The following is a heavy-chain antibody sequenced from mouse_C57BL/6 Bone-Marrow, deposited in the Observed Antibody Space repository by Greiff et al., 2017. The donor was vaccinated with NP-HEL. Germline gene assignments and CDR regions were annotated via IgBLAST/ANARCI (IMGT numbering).Heavy chain of an antibody. CDR2: IDPSDSYT. Sequence: QVQLQQPGAELVMPGASVKLSCKASGYTFTSYWMHWVKQRPGPGLEWIGEIDPSDSYTNYIQKFKGKSTLTVDKSSSTAYMQLSSLTSEDSAVYYCARRGPITTVVAHWYFDVWGTGTTVTVSS. CDR3: ARRGPITTVVAHWYFDV. D-gene: IGHD1-1*01. J-gene: IGHJ1*03. CDR1: GYTFTSYW. V-gene: IGHV1-69*01.